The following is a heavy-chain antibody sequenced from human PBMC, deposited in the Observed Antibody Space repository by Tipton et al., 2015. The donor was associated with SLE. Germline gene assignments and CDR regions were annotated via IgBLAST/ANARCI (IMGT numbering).Heavy chain of an antibody. Sequence: TLSLTCTVSGGSISSYYWSWIRQPPGKGLEWIGYIYYSGSTNYNPSLKSRVTISVDTSKNQFSLKLSSVTAADTAVYYCARHGWPGGGSYFDPWRQGTLVTVSS. CDR3: ARHGWPGGGSYFDP. J-gene: IGHJ5*02. CDR1: GGSISSYY. CDR2: IYYSGST. D-gene: IGHD1-26*01. V-gene: IGHV4-59*08.